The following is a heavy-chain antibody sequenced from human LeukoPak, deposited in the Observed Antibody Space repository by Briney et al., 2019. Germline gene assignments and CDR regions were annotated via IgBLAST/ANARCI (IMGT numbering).Heavy chain of an antibody. CDR3: ARDCGYDSQRMTYFDY. D-gene: IGHD5-12*01. CDR2: INANSGGT. J-gene: IGHJ4*02. V-gene: IGHV1-2*02. Sequence: ASVKVSCKASGYTFTAYYIHWVRQAPGQGLEWKGWINANSGGTDYAQKFQGRVTMTRATSLTTAYMELGRLTSDDPAVYYCARDCGYDSQRMTYFDYWGQGTLVTVSS. CDR1: GYTFTAYY.